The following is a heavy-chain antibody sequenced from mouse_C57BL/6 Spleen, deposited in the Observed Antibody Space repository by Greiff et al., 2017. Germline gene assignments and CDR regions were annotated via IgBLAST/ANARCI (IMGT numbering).Heavy chain of an antibody. V-gene: IGHV2-6-1*01. CDR1: GFSLTSYG. CDR3: ARHSSSYLWYFDV. J-gene: IGHJ1*03. D-gene: IGHD1-1*01. CDR2: IWSDGST. Sequence: VKLMESGPGLVAPSQSLSITCTVSGFSLTSYGVHWVRQPPGKGLEWLVVIWSDGSTTYNSALKSRLSISKDNSKSQVFLKMNSLQTDDTAMYYCARHSSSYLWYFDVWGTGTTVTVSS.